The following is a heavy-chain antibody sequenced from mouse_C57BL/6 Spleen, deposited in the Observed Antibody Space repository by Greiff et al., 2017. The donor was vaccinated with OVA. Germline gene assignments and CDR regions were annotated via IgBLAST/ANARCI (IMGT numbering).Heavy chain of an antibody. J-gene: IGHJ4*01. CDR1: GYTFTDYY. CDR2: INPYNGGT. D-gene: IGHD2-4*01. Sequence: VQLQQSGPVLVKPGASVKMSCKASGYTFTDYYMNWVKQSHGKSLEWIGVINPYNGGTSYNQKFKGKATLTVDKSSSTAYMELNSLTSEDSAVYYCARSIYDYDDYYAMDYWGQGTSVTVSS. CDR3: ARSIYDYDDYYAMDY. V-gene: IGHV1-19*01.